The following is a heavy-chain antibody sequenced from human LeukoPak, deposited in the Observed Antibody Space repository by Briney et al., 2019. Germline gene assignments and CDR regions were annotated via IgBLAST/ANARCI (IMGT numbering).Heavy chain of an antibody. CDR2: IYYSGST. Sequence: SETLSLTCTVSGGSISSYYWSWIRQPPGKGLEWIGYIYYSGSTNYNPSLKSRVTISVDTSKNQFSLKLSSVTAADTAVYYCARGGSYYDFWSGYSTWDWFDPWGQGTLVTVSS. CDR3: ARGGSYYDFWSGYSTWDWFDP. V-gene: IGHV4-59*01. J-gene: IGHJ5*02. CDR1: GGSISSYY. D-gene: IGHD3-3*01.